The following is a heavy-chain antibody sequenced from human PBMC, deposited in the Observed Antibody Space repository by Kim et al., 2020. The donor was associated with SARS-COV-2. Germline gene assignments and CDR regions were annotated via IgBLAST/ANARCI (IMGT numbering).Heavy chain of an antibody. CDR1: GFTFSNAW. J-gene: IGHJ6*02. CDR3: TVSYDSSGYQIYYYYYGMDV. V-gene: IGHV3-15*01. D-gene: IGHD3-22*01. CDR2: IKSKTDGGTT. Sequence: GGSLRLSCAASGFTFSNAWMSWVRQAPGKGLEWVGRIKSKTDGGTTDYAAPVKGRFTISRDDSKNTLYLQMNSLKTEDTAVYYCTVSYDSSGYQIYYYYYGMDVWGQGTTVTVSS.